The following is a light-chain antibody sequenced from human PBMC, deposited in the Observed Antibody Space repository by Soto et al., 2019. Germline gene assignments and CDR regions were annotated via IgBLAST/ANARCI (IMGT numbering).Light chain of an antibody. V-gene: IGKV1-39*01. CDR3: QQSYSTTWT. CDR2: AAS. Sequence: DIQMTQSPSSLSASVGDRVTITCRASQGISTYLNWYQQKPGKAPKLLIYAASSLQRGVPSRFSGSGSETAFTLTISSLQPEDFATYSCQQSYSTTWTFGQGTKVEIK. CDR1: QGISTY. J-gene: IGKJ1*01.